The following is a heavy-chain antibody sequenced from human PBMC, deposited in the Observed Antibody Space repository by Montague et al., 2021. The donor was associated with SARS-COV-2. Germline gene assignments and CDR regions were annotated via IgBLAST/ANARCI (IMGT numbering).Heavy chain of an antibody. J-gene: IGHJ6*02. CDR3: ARDDIVLQGVTKGMDV. D-gene: IGHD3-10*01. V-gene: IGHV4-39*07. CDR2: MYYSGST. CDR1: GGSISSSNYY. Sequence: SETLSLTCTVSGGSISSSNYYWGWTRQPPEKGLEWIGNMYYSGSTYYNPSLKSRVTISIDTSKNQFSLKLSSVTAADTAVYYYARDDIVLQGVTKGMDVWGQGTTVTVSS.